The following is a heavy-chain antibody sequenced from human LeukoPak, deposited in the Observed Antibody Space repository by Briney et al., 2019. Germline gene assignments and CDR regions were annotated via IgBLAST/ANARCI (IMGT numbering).Heavy chain of an antibody. CDR2: IWYDGSDK. J-gene: IGHJ4*02. CDR1: GFTFSSYG. Sequence: GGSLRLSCAASGFTFSSYGMHWVRQAPGKGLEWVAVIWYDGSDKYYADSVKGRFTISRDNSKNTLYLQMNGLRAEDTAVYYCAKGTDYFDPLRSFDFWGQGTLVTVSS. CDR3: AKGTDYFDPLRSFDF. D-gene: IGHD3-22*01. V-gene: IGHV3-33*06.